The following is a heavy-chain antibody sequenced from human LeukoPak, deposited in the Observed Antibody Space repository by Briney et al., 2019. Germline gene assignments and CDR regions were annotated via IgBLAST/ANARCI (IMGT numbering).Heavy chain of an antibody. V-gene: IGHV1-69*13. J-gene: IGHJ4*02. CDR2: ITPIFGTA. D-gene: IGHD2-15*01. CDR3: ARSRGRYCSGGSCYSDFDY. CDR1: GYTFTNYG. Sequence: SVKVSCKASGYTFTNYGISWVRQAPGQGLDWMGGITPIFGTANYAQKFQGRVTITADESTSTAYVELSSLRSEDTAVYYCARSRGRYCSGGSCYSDFDYWGQGTLVTVSS.